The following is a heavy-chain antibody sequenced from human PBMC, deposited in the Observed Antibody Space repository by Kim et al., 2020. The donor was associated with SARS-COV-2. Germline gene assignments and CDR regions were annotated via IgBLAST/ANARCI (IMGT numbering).Heavy chain of an antibody. J-gene: IGHJ4*02. V-gene: IGHV3-15*01. Sequence: GGSLRLSCGASGFTFNNAWMSWVRQAPGKGLEWVGRIKSKTDGGTTDYAESVKGRFTSSRDDSRSTLYLQMNSLKTEDIAVYYCTTLQMATVIPEYWGQGTLVTVSS. CDR1: GFTFNNAW. D-gene: IGHD5-12*01. CDR3: TTLQMATVIPEY. CDR2: IKSKTDGGTT.